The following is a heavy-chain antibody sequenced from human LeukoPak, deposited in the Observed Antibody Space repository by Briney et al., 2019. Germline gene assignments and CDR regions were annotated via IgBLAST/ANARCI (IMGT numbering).Heavy chain of an antibody. CDR2: INPNSGGT. Sequence: ASVKVSCKASGYTFTGYYMHWVRQAPGQGLEWMGWINPNSGGTNYAQKFQGRVTMTRDTSISTAYMEPSRLRSDDTAVFYCASHLEYSSSAAAYWGQGTLVAVSS. J-gene: IGHJ4*02. CDR3: ASHLEYSSSAAAY. D-gene: IGHD6-13*01. V-gene: IGHV1-2*02. CDR1: GYTFTGYY.